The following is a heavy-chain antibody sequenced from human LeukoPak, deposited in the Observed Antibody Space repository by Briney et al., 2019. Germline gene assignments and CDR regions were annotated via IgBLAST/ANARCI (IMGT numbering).Heavy chain of an antibody. D-gene: IGHD2-8*01. CDR1: GGTFSSYA. CDR3: ARGDIVPSQGVGYFDY. J-gene: IGHJ4*02. V-gene: IGHV1-69*01. CDR2: IIPIFGTA. Sequence: GSSVKVSCKASGGTFSSYAISWVRQAPGQGLEWMGGIIPIFGTANYAQKFQGRVTITADESTSTAYMELSSLRSEDTAVYYCARGDIVPSQGVGYFDYWGQGTLVTVSS.